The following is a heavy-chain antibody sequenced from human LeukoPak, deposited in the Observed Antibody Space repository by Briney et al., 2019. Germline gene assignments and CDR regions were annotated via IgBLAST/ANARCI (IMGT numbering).Heavy chain of an antibody. CDR3: ARAFDSSENY. CDR1: GFTVSSNY. J-gene: IGHJ4*02. Sequence: GGSLRLSCAASGFTVSSNYMSWVRQAPGKGLEWVSVIYSGGSTYYADSVKGRFTISRHYSKNTLYLQMNSLRAEDTAVYYCARAFDSSENYWGQGTLVTVSS. D-gene: IGHD6-19*01. CDR2: IYSGGST. V-gene: IGHV3-53*04.